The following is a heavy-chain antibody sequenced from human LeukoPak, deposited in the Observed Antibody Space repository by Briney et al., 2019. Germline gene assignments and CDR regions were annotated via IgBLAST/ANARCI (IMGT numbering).Heavy chain of an antibody. CDR1: GFSFDDYA. D-gene: IGHD5-24*01. Sequence: GGSLRLSCAASGFSFDDYAMHCVREAPGEGLEWVSLISGDGYATYYADSVKGRFTISRDNSINALDQQMNSLRTEVTALYYCAKYKSPGYTWGAFDIWGQRTMVTVSS. J-gene: IGHJ3*02. CDR3: AKYKSPGYTWGAFDI. V-gene: IGHV3-43*02. CDR2: ISGDGYAT.